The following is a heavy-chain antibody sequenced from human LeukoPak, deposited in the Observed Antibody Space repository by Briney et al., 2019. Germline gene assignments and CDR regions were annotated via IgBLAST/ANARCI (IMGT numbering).Heavy chain of an antibody. CDR3: ARRGTFENWFDP. J-gene: IGHJ5*02. CDR1: GYTFTSYD. D-gene: IGHD3-16*01. V-gene: IGHV1-8*01. CDR2: MNPNRGNT. Sequence: ASVKVSCKASGYTFTSYDINWVRQATGQGLEWMGWMNPNRGNTGYAQKFQGRVTITRNTSISTAYMELSSLRSEDTAVYYCARRGTFENWFDPWGQGTLVTVSS.